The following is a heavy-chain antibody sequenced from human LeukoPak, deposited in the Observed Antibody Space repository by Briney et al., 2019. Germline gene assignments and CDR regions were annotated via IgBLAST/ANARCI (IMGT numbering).Heavy chain of an antibody. J-gene: IGHJ4*02. V-gene: IGHV4-59*01. CDR2: IYYSGNT. CDR3: ARLRSNSFPDY. CDR1: GGSLSGYY. D-gene: IGHD6-13*01. Sequence: PSETLSLTCTVSGGSLSGYYWTWIRQPPGKGLEWIGYIYYSGNTNYNPSLNSRVTISVDTSKNQFSLQLTFVTAADTAIYYCARLRSNSFPDYWGQGTLVTVSS.